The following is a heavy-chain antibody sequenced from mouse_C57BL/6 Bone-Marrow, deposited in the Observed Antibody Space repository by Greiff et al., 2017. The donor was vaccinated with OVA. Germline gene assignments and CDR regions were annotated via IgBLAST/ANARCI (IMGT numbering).Heavy chain of an antibody. V-gene: IGHV5-6*01. CDR3: ARANWEGY. J-gene: IGHJ2*01. CDR1: GFTFSSYG. Sequence: EVQLVESGGDLVKPGGSLKLSCAASGFTFSSYGMSWVRQTPDKRLEWVATISSGGSYTYYPDSVKGRFTISRDNAKNTLYLQMSSLKSEDTAMYYCARANWEGYWGQGTTLTVSS. D-gene: IGHD4-1*01. CDR2: ISSGGSYT.